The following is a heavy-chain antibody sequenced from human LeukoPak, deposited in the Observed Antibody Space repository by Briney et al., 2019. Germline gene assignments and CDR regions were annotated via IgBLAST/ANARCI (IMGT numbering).Heavy chain of an antibody. Sequence: GGSLRLSCAASGITFSSYGMSWVRQAPGKGLEWVSSISSTGGTTYYADSVKGRFTISRDNAKNSLYLQMNSLRAEDTAVYYCARGGSQRWYYFDYWGQGTLVTVSS. V-gene: IGHV3-23*01. J-gene: IGHJ4*02. CDR2: ISSTGGTT. D-gene: IGHD1-26*01. CDR1: GITFSSYG. CDR3: ARGGSQRWYYFDY.